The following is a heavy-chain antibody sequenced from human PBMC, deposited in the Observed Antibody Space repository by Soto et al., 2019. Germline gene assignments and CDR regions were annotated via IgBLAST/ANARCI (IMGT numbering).Heavy chain of an antibody. Sequence: GGSLRLSCAASGFTFSSYAMHWVRQAPGKGLEGVAVISYDGSNKYYADSVKGRFTISRDNSKNTLYLQMNSLRAEDTAVYYCARDPSIGVAGTFDYWGQGTMVTVSS. V-gene: IGHV3-30-3*01. CDR3: ARDPSIGVAGTFDY. J-gene: IGHJ4*02. D-gene: IGHD6-19*01. CDR2: ISYDGSNK. CDR1: GFTFSSYA.